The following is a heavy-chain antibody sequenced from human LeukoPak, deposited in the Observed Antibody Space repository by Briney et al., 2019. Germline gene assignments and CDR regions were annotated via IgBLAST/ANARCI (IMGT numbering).Heavy chain of an antibody. CDR1: GRSISSYY. Sequence: SETLSLTCTVSGRSISSYYWSWIRQPPGKGLEWIVYIYYSGSTNYNPSLKSRVTISVDTSKNQFSLKLSSVTAADTAVYYCARVDPDSSSTLEVFDYWGQGTLVTVSS. J-gene: IGHJ4*02. CDR2: IYYSGST. CDR3: ARVDPDSSSTLEVFDY. D-gene: IGHD6-6*01. V-gene: IGHV4-59*01.